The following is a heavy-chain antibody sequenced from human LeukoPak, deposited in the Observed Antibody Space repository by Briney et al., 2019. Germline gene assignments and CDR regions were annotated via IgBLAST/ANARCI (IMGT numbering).Heavy chain of an antibody. CDR1: GYTFTDYY. J-gene: IGHJ5*02. D-gene: IGHD2-15*01. CDR2: INPDSGGT. V-gene: IGHV1-2*02. Sequence: ASVKVSCKASGYTFTDYYIHWMRQAPGRGLEWMGWINPDSGGTSYAQKFQGRVTMTRDTSISTVYVELSRLRSDDTAVYYCARSDSYTWFDPWGQGTLVTVSS. CDR3: ARSDSYTWFDP.